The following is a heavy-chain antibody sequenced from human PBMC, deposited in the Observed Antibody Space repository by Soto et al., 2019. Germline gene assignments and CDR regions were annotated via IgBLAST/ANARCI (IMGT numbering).Heavy chain of an antibody. CDR2: IAPGNGNT. D-gene: IGHD2-21*01. V-gene: IGHV1-3*01. CDR1: GYTFTDYA. CDR3: AKGSRMWTPDY. Sequence: ASVKVSCKASGYTFTDYAIHWVRQAPGQRLEWMGWIAPGNGNTKYSQNFQGRVTITRDTSAATAYMELSSLRSEDTAVYYCAKGSRMWTPDYWGQGTLVTVSS. J-gene: IGHJ4*02.